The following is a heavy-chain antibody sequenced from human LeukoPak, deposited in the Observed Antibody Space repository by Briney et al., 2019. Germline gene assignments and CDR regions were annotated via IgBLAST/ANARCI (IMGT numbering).Heavy chain of an antibody. V-gene: IGHV4-4*02. CDR3: AREYTLYRSGWFFDY. Sequence: TSETLSLTCAVSGGSISSSNWWSWVRQPPGKGLEWIGEIYHSGSTNYNPSLKSRVTISVDKSKNQFSLKLSSVTAADTAVYYCAREYTLYRSGWFFDYWGQGTVVTVSS. D-gene: IGHD6-19*01. CDR2: IYHSGST. CDR1: GGSISSSNW. J-gene: IGHJ4*02.